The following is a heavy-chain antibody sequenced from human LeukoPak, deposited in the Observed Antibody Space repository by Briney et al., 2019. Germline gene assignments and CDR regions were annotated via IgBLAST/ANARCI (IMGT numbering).Heavy chain of an antibody. J-gene: IGHJ4*02. D-gene: IGHD6-13*01. CDR3: AKGVSTCPLYYFDN. V-gene: IGHV3-23*01. CDR2: ISTSGAST. CDR1: GFTFSSYA. Sequence: GGSLRLSCAASGFTFSSYAMSWVRQAPGKGLEWVSVISTSGASTYSADSVKGRFTISRDNSKNTLYLQMNTLRVEDTAVYYCAKGVSTCPLYYFDNWGQGTLVTVSS.